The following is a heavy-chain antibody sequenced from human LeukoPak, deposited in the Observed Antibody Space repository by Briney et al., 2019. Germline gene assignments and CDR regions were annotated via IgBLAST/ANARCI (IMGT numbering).Heavy chain of an antibody. CDR1: GFTFSDYY. CDR2: ISRSGSTI. V-gene: IGHV3-11*04. CDR3: ATTKSHLDYDFWSGYPYYFDY. D-gene: IGHD3-3*01. Sequence: GGSLRLSCAASGFTFSDYYMSWIRQAPGKGLEWVSYISRSGSTIYYADSVKGRFTISRDNAKNSLYLQMNSLRAEDTAVYYCATTKSHLDYDFWSGYPYYFDYWGQGTLVTVSS. J-gene: IGHJ4*02.